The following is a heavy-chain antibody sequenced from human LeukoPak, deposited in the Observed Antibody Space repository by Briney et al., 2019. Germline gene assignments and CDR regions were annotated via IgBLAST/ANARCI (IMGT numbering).Heavy chain of an antibody. D-gene: IGHD3-22*01. J-gene: IGHJ4*02. CDR1: GGSISSGGYY. CDR3: ARDGDYYDSSGVYFDY. CDR2: IYYSGST. Sequence: SQTLSLTCTVSGGSISSGGYYWSWIRQHPGQGLEWIGNIYYSGSTYYNPSLKSRVTISENTSKNQFSLKLSSVTAADTAVYYCARDGDYYDSSGVYFDYWGQGTLVTVSS. V-gene: IGHV4-31*03.